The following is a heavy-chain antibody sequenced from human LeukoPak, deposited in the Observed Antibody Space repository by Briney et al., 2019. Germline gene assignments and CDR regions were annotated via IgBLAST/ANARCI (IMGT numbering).Heavy chain of an antibody. V-gene: IGHV4-39*01. J-gene: IGHJ1*01. CDR3: ARRRYYDGSGYLE. CDR2: IYYSGRT. Sequence: SETLSLTCSVSGDSVSRSDSYWDWIRQPPGKRLEWIGTIYYSGRTYYSPSLKSRVTMSVDPSNNQFSLNLRSVTAADTALYYCARRRYYDGSGYLEWGQGTLLSVSS. CDR1: GDSVSRSDSY. D-gene: IGHD3-22*01.